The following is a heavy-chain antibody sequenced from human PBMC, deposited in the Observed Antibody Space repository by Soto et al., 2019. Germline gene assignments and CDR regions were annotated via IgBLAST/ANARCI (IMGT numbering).Heavy chain of an antibody. J-gene: IGHJ5*02. Sequence: SETLSLTCTVSGGSISSYYWSWIRQPPGKGLEWIGYIYYSGSTNYNPSLKSRVTISVDTSKNQFSLKLSSVTAADTAVYYCARHFPMSGGGIGFDPWGQGTLVTVPS. V-gene: IGHV4-59*01. CDR1: GGSISSYY. CDR2: IYYSGST. CDR3: ARHFPMSGGGIGFDP. D-gene: IGHD3-10*02.